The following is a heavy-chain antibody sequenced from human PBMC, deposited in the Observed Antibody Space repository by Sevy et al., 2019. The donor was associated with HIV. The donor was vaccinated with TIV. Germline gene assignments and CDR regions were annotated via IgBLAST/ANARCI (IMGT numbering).Heavy chain of an antibody. J-gene: IGHJ6*02. CDR3: ARDGRGFISRYYYYYGMDV. V-gene: IGHV3-7*03. CDR2: IKQDGSEK. Sequence: GGSLRLSCAASGFTFSSYWMSWVRQAPGKGLEWVANIKQDGSEKYDVDSVKGRFTISRDNAKNSLYLQMNSLRAEDTAVYYCARDGRGFISRYYYYYGMDVWGQGTTVTVSS. D-gene: IGHD3-10*01. CDR1: GFTFSSYW.